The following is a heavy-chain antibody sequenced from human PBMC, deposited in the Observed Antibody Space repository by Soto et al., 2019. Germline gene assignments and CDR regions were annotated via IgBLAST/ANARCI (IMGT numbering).Heavy chain of an antibody. Sequence: SETLSLTCTVSGGSISRCSYYWGWVRRPPGKALEWIGYIYYSGSTYYNPSLKSRVTISVDTSKNQFSLKLSSVTAADTAVYYCARHSVDPDYYYYGMDVWGQATTVTVSS. V-gene: IGHV4-30-4*08. CDR1: GGSISRCSYY. CDR3: ARHSVDPDYYYYGMDV. J-gene: IGHJ6*02. D-gene: IGHD3-10*01. CDR2: IYYSGST.